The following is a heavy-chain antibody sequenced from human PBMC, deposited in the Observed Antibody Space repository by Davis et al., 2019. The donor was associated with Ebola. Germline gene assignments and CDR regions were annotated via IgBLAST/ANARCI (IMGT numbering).Heavy chain of an antibody. CDR1: GYTFTSYA. V-gene: IGHV1-3*01. CDR2: INAGNGNT. J-gene: IGHJ4*02. CDR3: ARDSGGWYYFDY. Sequence: AASVKVSCKASGYTFTSYAMHWVRQAPGQRLEWMGWINAGNGNTKYSQKFQGRVTITRDTSASTAYMELSSLRSEDTAVYYCARDSGGWYYFDYWGQGTLVTVSS. D-gene: IGHD2-15*01.